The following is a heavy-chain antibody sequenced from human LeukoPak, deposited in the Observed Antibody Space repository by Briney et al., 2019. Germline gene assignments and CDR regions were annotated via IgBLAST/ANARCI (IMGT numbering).Heavy chain of an antibody. V-gene: IGHV3-48*04. Sequence: PGGSLRLSCAVSGFTFSTYSMNWVRQAPGKGLEGVSYISSSGSTIYYAVSVKGRFTISRDNAKNSLYLQMNSLRAEDTAVYYCAELGITMIGGVWGKGTTVTISS. CDR3: AELGITMIGGV. D-gene: IGHD3-10*02. J-gene: IGHJ6*04. CDR1: GFTFSTYS. CDR2: ISSSGSTI.